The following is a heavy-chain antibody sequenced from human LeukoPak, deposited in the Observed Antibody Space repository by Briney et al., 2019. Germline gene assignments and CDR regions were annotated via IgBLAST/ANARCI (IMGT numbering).Heavy chain of an antibody. CDR2: VSGSGGRT. J-gene: IGHJ4*02. V-gene: IGHV3-23*01. D-gene: IGHD2-15*01. CDR1: GSSFSSSA. CDR3: AKDRVCSGGSCYFDY. Sequence: GRSLTLSCAASGSSFSSSAMSWVSHPPGGWLEWVSAVSGSGGRTYYADSVKGRFTISRDNSKTSLYLQMNSLSAEDTAVYYCAKDRVCSGGSCYFDYWGQGTLVTVSS.